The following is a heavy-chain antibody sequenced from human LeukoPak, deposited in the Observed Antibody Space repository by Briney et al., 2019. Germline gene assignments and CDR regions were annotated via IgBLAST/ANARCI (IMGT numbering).Heavy chain of an antibody. V-gene: IGHV4-39*07. Sequence: PSETLSLTCTVSGDSISTSNSYWGWIRQPPGKGLEWIGSIYYSGSTYYNPSLKSRVTISVDTSKNQFSLKLSSVTAADTAVYYCARSMVRGVIDYWGQGTLVTVSS. D-gene: IGHD3-10*01. CDR1: GDSISTSNSY. CDR2: IYYSGST. CDR3: ARSMVRGVIDY. J-gene: IGHJ4*02.